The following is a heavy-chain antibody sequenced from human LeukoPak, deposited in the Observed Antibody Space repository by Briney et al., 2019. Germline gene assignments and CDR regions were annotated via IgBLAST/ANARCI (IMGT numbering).Heavy chain of an antibody. Sequence: SETLSLTCTVSGGSISSGGYYWSWIRQPPGKGLEWIGEINHSGSTNYNPSLKSRVTISVDTSKNQFSLKLSSVTAADTAVYYCARGGLLWFGELLRSWFDPWGQGTLVTVSS. CDR3: ARGGLLWFGELLRSWFDP. CDR1: GGSISSGGYY. CDR2: INHSGST. D-gene: IGHD3-10*01. V-gene: IGHV4-39*07. J-gene: IGHJ5*02.